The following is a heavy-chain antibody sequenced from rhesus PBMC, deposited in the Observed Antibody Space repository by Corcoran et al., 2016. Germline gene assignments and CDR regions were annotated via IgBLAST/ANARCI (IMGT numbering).Heavy chain of an antibody. V-gene: IGHV4-122*02. Sequence: QVQLQESGPGLVKPSETLSLTCAVSGGSLSSSYSYWSWIRQAPGKGLEWIGYIAYSGSTSDNPSLKRRVTMSRDTSKNQVSLKLSSVTAADTAVYYCARRSSGWYPLFDDWGQGVLVTVSS. J-gene: IGHJ4*01. CDR3: ARRSSGWYPLFDD. D-gene: IGHD6-31*01. CDR2: IAYSGST. CDR1: GGSLSSSYSY.